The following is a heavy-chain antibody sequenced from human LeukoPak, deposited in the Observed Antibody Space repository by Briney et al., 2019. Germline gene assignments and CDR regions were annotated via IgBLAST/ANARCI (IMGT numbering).Heavy chain of an antibody. CDR1: GYTFTGYY. V-gene: IGHV1-2*02. CDR2: INPNSGGT. D-gene: IGHD2-2*01. J-gene: IGHJ5*02. CDR3: ARDVVPAAIGWFDP. Sequence: ASVKVSCKASGYTFTGYYMRWVRQAPGQGLEWMGWINPNSGGTNYAQKFQGRVTMTRDTSISTAYMELSRLRSDDTAVYYCARDVVPAAIGWFDPWGQGTLVTVSS.